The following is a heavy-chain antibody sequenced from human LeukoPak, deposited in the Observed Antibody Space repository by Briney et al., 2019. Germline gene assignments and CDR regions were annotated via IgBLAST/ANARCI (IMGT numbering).Heavy chain of an antibody. CDR1: GFPFSSYA. Sequence: GGSLRLSCAASGFPFSSYAITWVRQAPGKGLEWVSAISDSGGRTYYADSVKGRFTISRDNSKNSLYLQMNSPRAEDTAVYYCAKESKYYPWGQGTLVTVSS. D-gene: IGHD3-10*01. CDR3: AKESKYYP. V-gene: IGHV3-23*01. CDR2: ISDSGGRT. J-gene: IGHJ5*02.